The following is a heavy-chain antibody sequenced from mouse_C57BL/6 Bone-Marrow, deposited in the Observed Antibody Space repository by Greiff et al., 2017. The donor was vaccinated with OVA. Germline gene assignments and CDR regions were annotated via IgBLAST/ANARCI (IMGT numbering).Heavy chain of an antibody. CDR1: GYTFTDYY. J-gene: IGHJ4*01. CDR2: IFPGSGNT. V-gene: IGHV1-75*01. CDR3: ARWGVYYGDY. Sequence: VQLQQSGPELVKPGASVKISCKASGYTFTDYYINWVKQRPGQGLEWIGWIFPGSGNTYYNEKFKGKATLTADKSSSTAYMELRSLTSEDSAVYFCARWGVYYGDYWGQGTSVTVSS. D-gene: IGHD1-1*01.